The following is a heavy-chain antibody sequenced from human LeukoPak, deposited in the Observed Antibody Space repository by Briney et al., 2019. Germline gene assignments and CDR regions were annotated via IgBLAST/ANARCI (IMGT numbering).Heavy chain of an antibody. CDR1: GLTFSDYY. CDR2: INIGGTNT. J-gene: IGHJ5*02. CDR3: ATDGAGFDT. Sequence: KAGGSLRLYCAASGLTFSDYYMSWIRQAPGKGLEWLSYINIGGTNTHYADSVKGRFTISRDNAKKSLYLEMTNLRAEDTAVYYCATDGAGFDTWDQGVLVTVSS. V-gene: IGHV3-11*01.